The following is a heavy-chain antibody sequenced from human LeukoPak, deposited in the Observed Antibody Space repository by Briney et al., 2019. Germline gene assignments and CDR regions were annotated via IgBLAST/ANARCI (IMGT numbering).Heavy chain of an antibody. Sequence: ASVKVSCKASGYTFTGYYMHWVRQAPGQGLEWMGWINPNSGGTNYAQKFQGRVTMTRDTSISTAYMELSRLRSDDTAVYYCARTSLRYFDWLSQMAYYYGMDVWGQGTTVTVSS. V-gene: IGHV1-2*02. CDR3: ARTSLRYFDWLSQMAYYYGMDV. CDR2: INPNSGGT. D-gene: IGHD3-9*01. CDR1: GYTFTGYY. J-gene: IGHJ6*02.